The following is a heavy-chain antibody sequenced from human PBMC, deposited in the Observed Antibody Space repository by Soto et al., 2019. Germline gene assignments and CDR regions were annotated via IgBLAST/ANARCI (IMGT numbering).Heavy chain of an antibody. CDR1: GGSISSYY. V-gene: IGHV4-59*01. CDR3: ARDPPSGGDGMDV. D-gene: IGHD3-10*01. Sequence: PSETLSLTCTVSGGSISSYYWSWIRQPPGKGLEWIGYTYYSGSTNYNPSLKSRVTISVDTSKNQFSLKLSSVTAADTAVYYCARDPPSGGDGMDVWGQGTTVTVSS. J-gene: IGHJ6*02. CDR2: TYYSGST.